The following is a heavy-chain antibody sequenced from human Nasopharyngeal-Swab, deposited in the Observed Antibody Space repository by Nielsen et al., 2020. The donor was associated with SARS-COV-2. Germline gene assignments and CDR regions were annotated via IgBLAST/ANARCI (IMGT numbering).Heavy chain of an antibody. CDR1: GFTFSSYS. CDR3: ARGQYCSSTSCYARGYYYYYGMDV. D-gene: IGHD2-2*01. CDR2: ISSSSSYI. J-gene: IGHJ6*02. V-gene: IGHV3-21*01. Sequence: GESLKISCAASGFTFSSYSMNWVRQAPGKGLEWVSSISSSSSYIYYADSVKGRFTISRDNAKNSLYLQMNSLRAEDTAVYYCARGQYCSSTSCYARGYYYYYGMDVWGQGTTVTASS.